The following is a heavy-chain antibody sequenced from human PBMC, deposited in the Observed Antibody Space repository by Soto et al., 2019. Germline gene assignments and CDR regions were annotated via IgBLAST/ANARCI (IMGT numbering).Heavy chain of an antibody. Sequence: GGSLRLSCAASGFTFSSYSMNWVRQAPGKGLEWVSYISSSSSTIYYADSVKGRFTISRDNAKNSLYLQMNSLRAEDTAVYYCARGLGGGVRFLEWLPHMDVWGKGTTVTVSS. D-gene: IGHD3-3*01. J-gene: IGHJ6*03. CDR1: GFTFSSYS. CDR2: ISSSSSTI. CDR3: ARGLGGGVRFLEWLPHMDV. V-gene: IGHV3-48*01.